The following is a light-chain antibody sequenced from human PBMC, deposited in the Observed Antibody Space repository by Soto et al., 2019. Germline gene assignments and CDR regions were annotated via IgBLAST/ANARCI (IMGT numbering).Light chain of an antibody. V-gene: IGLV7-46*01. CDR3: LLAYSGGRV. CDR2: DTT. J-gene: IGLJ2*01. CDR1: DGPVTSNHY. Sequence: QAVVTQEPSLTVSPGGTVTLTCGSSDGPVTSNHYPYWYQQRPGQVPRTLIYDTTNRQSWAPARFSGSLVGVKAALTLSGAQPEDEADYYCLLAYSGGRVFGGWTKLTVL.